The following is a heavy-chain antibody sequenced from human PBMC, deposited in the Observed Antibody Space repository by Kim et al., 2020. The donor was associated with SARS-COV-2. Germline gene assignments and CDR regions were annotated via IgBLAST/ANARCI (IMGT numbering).Heavy chain of an antibody. D-gene: IGHD3-22*01. CDR1: GFTFSSYG. V-gene: IGHV3-33*01. J-gene: IGHJ6*02. CDR2: IWYDGSNK. Sequence: GGSLRLSCAASGFTFSSYGMHWVRQAPGKGLEWVAVIWYDGSNKYYADSVKGQFTISRDNSKNTLYLQMNSLRAEDTAVYYCARLGSSGYYNYYYYGMDVWGQGTTVTVSS. CDR3: ARLGSSGYYNYYYYGMDV.